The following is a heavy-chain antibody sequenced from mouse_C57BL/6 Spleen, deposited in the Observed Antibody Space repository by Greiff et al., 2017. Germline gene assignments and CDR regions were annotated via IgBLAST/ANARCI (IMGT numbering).Heavy chain of an antibody. D-gene: IGHD1-1*01. CDR3: AREWGYYGSTWYFDV. Sequence: QVQLQQSGPELVKPGASVKISCKASGYAFSSSWMNWVKQRPGKGLEWIGRIYPGDGDTNYNGKCKGKATLTADKSSSTAYMQLSSLTSEDSAVYFCAREWGYYGSTWYFDVWGTGTTVTVSS. CDR2: IYPGDGDT. J-gene: IGHJ1*03. V-gene: IGHV1-82*01. CDR1: GYAFSSSW.